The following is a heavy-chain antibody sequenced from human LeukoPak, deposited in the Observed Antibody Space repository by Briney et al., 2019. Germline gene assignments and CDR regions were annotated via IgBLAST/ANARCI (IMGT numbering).Heavy chain of an antibody. J-gene: IGHJ4*02. CDR1: GFTFDGYT. CDR2: ISWDGGST. Sequence: PGGSLRLSCAASGFTFDGYTMHLVRQAPGKGLEWVSLISWDGGSTYYAYSVKGRFTISRDNSKNSLYLQMNSLRTEDTALYYCAKPRYYDILTGYYDYWGQGTLVTVSS. D-gene: IGHD3-9*01. CDR3: AKPRYYDILTGYYDY. V-gene: IGHV3-43*01.